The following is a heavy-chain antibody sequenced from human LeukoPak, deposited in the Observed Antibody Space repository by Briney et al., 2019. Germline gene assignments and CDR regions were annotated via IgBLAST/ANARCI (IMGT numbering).Heavy chain of an antibody. CDR1: GFTFSSYS. J-gene: IGHJ4*02. Sequence: GGSLRLSCAASGFTFSSYSMNWVRQAPGKGLEWVSSISSSSSYIYYADSVKGRFTISRDNAKNSLYLQMNSLRAEDTAVYYCARAYYYAYSSSWYYFDYWGQGTLVTVSS. D-gene: IGHD6-13*01. CDR2: ISSSSSYI. V-gene: IGHV3-21*01. CDR3: ARAYYYAYSSSWYYFDY.